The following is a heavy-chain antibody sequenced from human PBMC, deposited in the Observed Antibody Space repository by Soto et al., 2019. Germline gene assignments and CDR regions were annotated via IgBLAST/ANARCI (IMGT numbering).Heavy chain of an antibody. J-gene: IGHJ4*02. CDR1: AYTFTNYG. CDR3: ARSGSSWNLREFDS. V-gene: IGHV1-18*01. D-gene: IGHD6-13*01. CDR2: ISAYNGNI. Sequence: QVQLVQSGGEVKKPGASVKVSCKASAYTFTNYGISWVRQAPGQGLEWMGWISAYNGNINYAQKFRGRVTMTTDTATISDYLEVRSLRSDDTAAYDCARSGSSWNLREFDSWGQGTLVTVSS.